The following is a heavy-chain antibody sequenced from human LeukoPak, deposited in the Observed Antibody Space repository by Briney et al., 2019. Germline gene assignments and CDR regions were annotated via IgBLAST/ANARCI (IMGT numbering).Heavy chain of an antibody. J-gene: IGHJ4*02. CDR1: GLTFCRYW. CDR2: INQDGSQK. CDR3: VTSDHGDN. Sequence: GGSLRLSCGASGLTFCRYWISWVRQAPGRGLEWVANINQDGSQKKHVDSVKGRFTISRDNAKNSLYLQVNSLRAEDTAVYYCVTSDHGDNWGQGTLVTVSS. V-gene: IGHV3-7*01. D-gene: IGHD2-2*01.